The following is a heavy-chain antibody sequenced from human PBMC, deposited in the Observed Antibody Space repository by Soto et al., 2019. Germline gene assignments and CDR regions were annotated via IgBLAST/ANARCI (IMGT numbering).Heavy chain of an antibody. CDR3: AREKVGTTFFDT. Sequence: PSETLSLTCSVSGGSVDNYHWSWVRRPPGKGLEWVGYIHSSGYTNYKPSLRSRLTLSVDTSKNQFSLTVSPVTAADTAVYYCAREKVGTTFFDTWGQGIQVTVS. CDR1: GGSVDNYH. CDR2: IHSSGYT. D-gene: IGHD2-21*02. J-gene: IGHJ4*02. V-gene: IGHV4-59*02.